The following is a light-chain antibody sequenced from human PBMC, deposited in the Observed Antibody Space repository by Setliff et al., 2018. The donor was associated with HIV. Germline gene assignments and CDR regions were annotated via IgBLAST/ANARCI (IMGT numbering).Light chain of an antibody. CDR2: SNN. Sequence: QSALTQPPSASGTPGQRVTISCSGSSSNIGGNTVNWYQQLPGTAPKLLIYSNNQRPSGVPDRFSGSKSGTSASLAISGLQSEDEADYYCAAWDGSLNGYVFGAGTKV. CDR1: SSNIGGNT. J-gene: IGLJ1*01. CDR3: AAWDGSLNGYV. V-gene: IGLV1-44*01.